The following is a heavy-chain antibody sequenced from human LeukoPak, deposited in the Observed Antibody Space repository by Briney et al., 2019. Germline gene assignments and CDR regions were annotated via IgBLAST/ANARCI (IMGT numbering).Heavy chain of an antibody. J-gene: IGHJ4*02. V-gene: IGHV3-11*04. CDR1: GFTYSDYY. D-gene: IGHD3/OR15-3a*01. Sequence: GGALRLSCAASGFTYSDYYMTWIRQAPGKGLEGVSHISGSGGDRSYADSVKGRFTISRDSAKNELYVSINSQRDGDAPVCICTWTARLPSNWGRGTLVTVSS. CDR3: TWTARLPSN. CDR2: ISGSGGDR.